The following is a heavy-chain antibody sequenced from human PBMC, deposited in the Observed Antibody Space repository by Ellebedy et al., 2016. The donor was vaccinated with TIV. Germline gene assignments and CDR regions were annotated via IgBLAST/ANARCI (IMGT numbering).Heavy chain of an antibody. V-gene: IGHV3-48*01. CDR1: GFTFSTYS. D-gene: IGHD7-27*01. Sequence: GESLKISCAASGFTFSTYSMNWVRQAPGKGLEWVSYISSSSSTISYADSVKGRFTVSRDNSGNTAYLHMSSLRVEDTAVYYCAKELGFAMDVWGQGTTVTVSS. CDR2: ISSSSSTI. J-gene: IGHJ6*02. CDR3: AKELGFAMDV.